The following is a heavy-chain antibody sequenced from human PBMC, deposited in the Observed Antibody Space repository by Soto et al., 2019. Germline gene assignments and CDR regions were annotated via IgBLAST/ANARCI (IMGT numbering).Heavy chain of an antibody. CDR3: ARGDWEVHSEGRDNWFDP. J-gene: IGHJ5*02. CDR2: ITPIYGTP. D-gene: IGHD1-26*01. V-gene: IGHV1-69*01. CDR1: GGTFGSFA. Sequence: QVQLVXSGAEVKKPGSSVKVSCKASGGTFGSFAISWVRXAPXQGLEWMGGITPIYGTPNYAQKFQGRVTITADESTXTAYXXXXXXXXEDTAVYYCARGDWEVHSEGRDNWFDPWGQGTLVTVSS.